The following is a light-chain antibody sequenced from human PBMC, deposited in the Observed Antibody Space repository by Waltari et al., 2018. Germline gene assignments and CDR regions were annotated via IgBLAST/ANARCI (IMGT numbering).Light chain of an antibody. Sequence: DIQMTQSPSTLSASVGDRVTITCRASQSISSWLAWYQQKPGKAPKLLIYKASSLETGVPSRFSGSGSGTDFTLTISSLQSDDFATYYCQQYNSYSGTFGQGTKVDIK. CDR3: QQYNSYSGT. CDR2: KAS. V-gene: IGKV1-5*03. J-gene: IGKJ1*01. CDR1: QSISSW.